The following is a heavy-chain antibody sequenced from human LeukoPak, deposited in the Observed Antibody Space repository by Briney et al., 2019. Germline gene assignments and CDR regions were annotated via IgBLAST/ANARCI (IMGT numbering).Heavy chain of an antibody. J-gene: IGHJ6*03. D-gene: IGHD1-14*01. Sequence: SETLSLTCAVYGGSFSGYYWSWIRQPPGKGLEWIGEINHSGSTNYNPSLKSRVTISVDTSKNQFSLKLSSVTAADTAVYYCARVRRAIYYYYYMDVWGKGTTVTLSS. V-gene: IGHV4-34*01. CDR3: ARVRRAIYYYYYMDV. CDR1: GGSFSGYY. CDR2: INHSGST.